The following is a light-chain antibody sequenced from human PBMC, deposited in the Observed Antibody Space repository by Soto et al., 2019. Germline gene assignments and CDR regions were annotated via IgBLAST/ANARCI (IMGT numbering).Light chain of an antibody. V-gene: IGKV3-11*01. Sequence: EIVLTQSPATLSLSPGDRATLSCRASQSVGSYLGWYQQRPGQAPRLLIYDASNRATGIPARFSGSGSGTDFTLTISSLEPDELAMYYCQQRSDWPSTFGGGTKVEIK. CDR2: DAS. CDR1: QSVGSY. CDR3: QQRSDWPST. J-gene: IGKJ4*01.